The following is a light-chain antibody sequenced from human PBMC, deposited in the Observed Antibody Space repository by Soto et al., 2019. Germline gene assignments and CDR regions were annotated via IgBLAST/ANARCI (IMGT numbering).Light chain of an antibody. CDR1: QDINRF. CDR3: QQYYNLALT. J-gene: IGKJ4*01. CDR2: DAS. Sequence: DIHMTQSPSSLSASIGDRVTITCQTSQDINRFLNWYQHKPGKAPKLLIYDASNLEAGVPSRFSGGGSGTDFTFTISSLQPEDIATYYCQQYYNLALTFGGGTKVDIK. V-gene: IGKV1-33*01.